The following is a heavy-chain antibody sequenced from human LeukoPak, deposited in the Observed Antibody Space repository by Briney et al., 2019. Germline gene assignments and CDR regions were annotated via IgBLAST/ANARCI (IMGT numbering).Heavy chain of an antibody. V-gene: IGHV3-48*03. CDR3: ARDDYGDYGSLNY. CDR2: ISSSGSTI. Sequence: GGSLRLSCAASGFTFSSYEMTWVRQAPGKGLEWVSYISSSGSTIYYADSVKGRFTISRDNAKNSLYLQMNSLRAEDTAVYYCARDDYGDYGSLNYWGQGTLVTVSS. D-gene: IGHD4-17*01. CDR1: GFTFSSYE. J-gene: IGHJ4*02.